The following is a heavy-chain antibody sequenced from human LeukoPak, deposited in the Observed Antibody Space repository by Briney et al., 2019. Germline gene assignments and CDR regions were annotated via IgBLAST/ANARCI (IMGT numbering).Heavy chain of an antibody. D-gene: IGHD1-26*01. V-gene: IGHV3-21*01. J-gene: IGHJ3*02. CDR3: AGEFQWELLGGDAFDI. CDR1: GFTFSSYS. CDR2: ISSSSSYI. Sequence: PGGSLRLSCAASGFTFSSYSMNWVRQAPGKGLEWVSSISSSSSYIYYADSVKGRFTISRDNAKNSLYLQMNSLRAEDTAVYYCAGEFQWELLGGDAFDIWGQGTMVTVSS.